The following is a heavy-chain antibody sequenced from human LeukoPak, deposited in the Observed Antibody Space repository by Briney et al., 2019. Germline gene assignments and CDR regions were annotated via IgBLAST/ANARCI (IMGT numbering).Heavy chain of an antibody. V-gene: IGHV1-46*01. CDR3: ARTPNSGVVPAAHFDY. J-gene: IGHJ4*02. Sequence: GASVKVSCKASGYTFTSYYMHWVRQASGQGLEWMGIINPSGGSTSYAQKFQGRVTMTRDTSTSTVYMELSSLRSEDTAVYYCARTPNSGVVPAAHFDYWGQGTQVTVSS. D-gene: IGHD2-2*01. CDR2: INPSGGST. CDR1: GYTFTSYY.